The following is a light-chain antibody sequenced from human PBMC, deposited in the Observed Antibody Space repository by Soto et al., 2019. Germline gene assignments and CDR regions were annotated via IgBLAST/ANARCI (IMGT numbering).Light chain of an antibody. Sequence: DIQMTQSPSPLSASVGDRVTITCRASQSISSWLAWYQQKPGKAPKLLIYDASSLESGVPSRFSGSGSGTDFTLTISCLQSEDFATYYCQQYYSFPRTFGQGTKVDIK. CDR2: DAS. CDR3: QQYYSFPRT. V-gene: IGKV1-5*01. J-gene: IGKJ1*01. CDR1: QSISSW.